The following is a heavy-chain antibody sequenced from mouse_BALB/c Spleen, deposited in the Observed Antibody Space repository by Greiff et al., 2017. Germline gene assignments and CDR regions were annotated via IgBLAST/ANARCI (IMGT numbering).Heavy chain of an antibody. CDR2: ISSGGSYT. CDR1: GFTFSSYG. Sequence: DVMLVESGGDLVKPGGSLKLSCAASGFTFSSYGMSWVRQTPDKRLEWVATISSGGSYTYYPDSVKGRFTISRDNAKNTLYLQMSSLKSEDTAMYYCAREEMDYWGQGTSVTVSS. J-gene: IGHJ4*01. V-gene: IGHV5-6*02. CDR3: AREEMDY.